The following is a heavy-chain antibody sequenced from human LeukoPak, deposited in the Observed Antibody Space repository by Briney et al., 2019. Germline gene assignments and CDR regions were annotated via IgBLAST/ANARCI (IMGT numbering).Heavy chain of an antibody. J-gene: IGHJ6*02. CDR2: ISSSSSYT. D-gene: IGHD2-2*01. CDR1: GFTFSSYS. CDR3: ARGGDIVVVPAALDV. V-gene: IGHV3-21*01. Sequence: GGSLRLSCAASGFTFSSYSMNWVRQAPGKGLEWVSSISSSSSYTYYADSVKGRFTISRDNAKNTLYLQMNSLRAEDTAVYYCARGGDIVVVPAALDVWGQGTTVTVSS.